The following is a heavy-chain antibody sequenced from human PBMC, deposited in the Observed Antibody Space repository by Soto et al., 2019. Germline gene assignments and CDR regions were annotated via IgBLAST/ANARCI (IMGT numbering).Heavy chain of an antibody. D-gene: IGHD3-22*01. Sequence: PSETLSLTCAVFGGSFSGHSWTWIRQSPGKGLEWLGDINHSGRVNYSPSLKSRVTISLDTSKNQFSLPLNSVTAADTAMYYCSTRAYDTNGYYRFDSWGQGTLVTVSS. CDR3: STRAYDTNGYYRFDS. V-gene: IGHV4-34*01. CDR2: INHSGRV. J-gene: IGHJ5*01. CDR1: GGSFSGHS.